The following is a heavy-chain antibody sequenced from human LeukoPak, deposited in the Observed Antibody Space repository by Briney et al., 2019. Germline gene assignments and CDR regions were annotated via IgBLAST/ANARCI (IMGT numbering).Heavy chain of an antibody. V-gene: IGHV3-21*01. CDR3: ARGEYYYGSGSYPLYYYYYYYMDV. Sequence: KSGGSLRLSCAASGFTISSYSMNWVRQAPGKGLEWVSSISSSSSYIYYADSVKGRFTISRDNAKNSLYLQMNSLRAEDTAVYYCARGEYYYGSGSYPLYYYYYYYMDVWGKGTTVTVSS. CDR2: ISSSSSYI. J-gene: IGHJ6*03. D-gene: IGHD3-10*01. CDR1: GFTISSYS.